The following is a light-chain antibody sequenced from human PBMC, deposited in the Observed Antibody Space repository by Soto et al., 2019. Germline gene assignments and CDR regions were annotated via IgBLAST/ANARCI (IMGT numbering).Light chain of an antibody. CDR2: KAS. J-gene: IGKJ1*01. V-gene: IGKV1-5*03. CDR3: QQYNSYPWT. CDR1: QSITNW. Sequence: DIQMTQSPSTLSASVGDRVTITCRASQSITNWLAWYQQKPGKAPKLLIYKASSLESGVPSRFSGSGSGTEFTLTISSLQPDDFATYCCQQYNSYPWTFGQGTKVEI.